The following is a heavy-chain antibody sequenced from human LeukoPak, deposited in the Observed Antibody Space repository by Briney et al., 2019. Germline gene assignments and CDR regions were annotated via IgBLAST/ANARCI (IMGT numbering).Heavy chain of an antibody. D-gene: IGHD2-15*01. J-gene: IGHJ4*02. V-gene: IGHV3-15*01. Sequence: GGSLRLTCAASGFTFSNAWMGWVRQAPGKGLVWVGRIKSKTDGGTTDYAAPVKGRFTISRDDSKNTVYLHMNSLKTEDTAVYYCTKGGGSCGDWGQGTLVTVSS. CDR1: GFTFSNAW. CDR2: IKSKTDGGTT. CDR3: TKGGGSCGD.